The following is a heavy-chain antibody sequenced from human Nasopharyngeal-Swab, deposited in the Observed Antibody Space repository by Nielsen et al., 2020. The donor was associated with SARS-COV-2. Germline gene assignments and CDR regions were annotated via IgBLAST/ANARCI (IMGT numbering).Heavy chain of an antibody. CDR3: ARQAGLAANWFDP. CDR2: IYYSGST. Sequence: SETLSLTCTVSGGSISSYYWSWIRQPPGKGLEWIGYIYYSGSTNYNPSLKSRVTISVDTSKNQFSLKLSSVTAADTAVYYCARQAGLAANWFDPWGRGTLVTVSS. D-gene: IGHD6-13*01. J-gene: IGHJ5*02. V-gene: IGHV4-59*08. CDR1: GGSISSYY.